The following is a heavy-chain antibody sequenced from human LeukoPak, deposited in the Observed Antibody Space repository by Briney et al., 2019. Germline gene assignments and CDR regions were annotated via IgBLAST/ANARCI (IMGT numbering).Heavy chain of an antibody. CDR2: IYHSGST. J-gene: IGHJ4*02. V-gene: IGHV4-38-2*02. CDR1: GYSISSGYY. CDR3: ARDTKSSWYDY. Sequence: SETLSLTCTVSGYSISSGYYWGWIRQPPGKGLEWIGSIYHSGSTYYNPSLKSRVTISVDTSKNQFSLKLSSVTAADTAVYYCARDTKSSWYDYWGQGTLVTVSS. D-gene: IGHD6-13*01.